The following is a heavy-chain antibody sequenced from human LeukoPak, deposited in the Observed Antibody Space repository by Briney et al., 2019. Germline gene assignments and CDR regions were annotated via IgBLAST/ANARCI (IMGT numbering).Heavy chain of an antibody. V-gene: IGHV3-23*01. CDR2: ISGSGGST. D-gene: IGHD3-22*01. CDR1: RFTFSSYA. CDR3: ARGPTYYYDSSGYTGFDY. J-gene: IGHJ4*02. Sequence: GGSLRLSCAASRFTFSSYAMSWVRQAPGKGLEWVSAISGSGGSTYYADSVKGRFTISRDNSKNTLYLQMNSLRAEDTAVYYCARGPTYYYDSSGYTGFDYWGQGTLVTVSS.